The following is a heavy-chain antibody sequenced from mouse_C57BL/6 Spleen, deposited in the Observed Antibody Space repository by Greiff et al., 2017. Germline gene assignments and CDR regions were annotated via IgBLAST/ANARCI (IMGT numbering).Heavy chain of an antibody. Sequence: QVQLQQPGAELVRPGSSVKLSCKASGYTFTSYWMHWVKQRPIQGLEWIGNIDPSDSDTHYNQKFKDKATLTVDKSSSTAYMQLSSLTSEDSAVYYCARGGNYVDYAMDYWGQGTSVTVSS. CDR2: IDPSDSDT. CDR3: ARGGNYVDYAMDY. J-gene: IGHJ4*01. CDR1: GYTFTSYW. D-gene: IGHD2-1*01. V-gene: IGHV1-52*01.